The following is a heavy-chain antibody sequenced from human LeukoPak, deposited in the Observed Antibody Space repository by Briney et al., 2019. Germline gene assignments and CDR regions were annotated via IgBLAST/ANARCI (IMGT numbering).Heavy chain of an antibody. CDR3: AKDLGHFCGGGGCSVKGAFDI. V-gene: IGHV3-23*01. Sequence: GGSLRLSCAASGFTFSSYAMTWVRQAPGKGLEWVSTITGSGGSTYYADSVKGRFTISRDNSQNTLYLQMHSLRAEDTAVYYCAKDLGHFCGGGGCSVKGAFDIWGQGTMVTVSS. CDR1: GFTFSSYA. CDR2: ITGSGGST. D-gene: IGHD2-15*01. J-gene: IGHJ3*02.